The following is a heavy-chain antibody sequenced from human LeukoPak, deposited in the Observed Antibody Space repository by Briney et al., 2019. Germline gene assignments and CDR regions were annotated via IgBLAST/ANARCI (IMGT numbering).Heavy chain of an antibody. V-gene: IGHV1-8*01. CDR2: MNPNSGNT. CDR3: ARGRGLIAVRIDAFDI. CDR1: GYTFTSYD. Sequence: EASVKVSCKASGYTFTSYDINWVRQATGQGLEGMGWMNPNSGNTGYAQKFQGRVTMTRNTSISTAYMELSSLRSEDTAVYYCARGRGLIAVRIDAFDIWGQGTMVTVSS. D-gene: IGHD3-10*01. J-gene: IGHJ3*02.